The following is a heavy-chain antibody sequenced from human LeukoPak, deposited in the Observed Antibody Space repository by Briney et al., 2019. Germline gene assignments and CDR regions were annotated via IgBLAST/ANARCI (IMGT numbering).Heavy chain of an antibody. Sequence: GASVKVSCKASGYSFTAFYLHWVRQAPGQGLEWMGWIHPRSGDTTYAQKFQGRVTLTRDTSISTAYMDLSSLRSHDTAVYYCARDGDYGTGSYYRGCIGSWGQGTPVTVSP. CDR2: IHPRSGDT. V-gene: IGHV1-2*02. CDR1: GYSFTAFY. CDR3: ARDGDYGTGSYYRGCIGS. D-gene: IGHD3-10*01. J-gene: IGHJ4*02.